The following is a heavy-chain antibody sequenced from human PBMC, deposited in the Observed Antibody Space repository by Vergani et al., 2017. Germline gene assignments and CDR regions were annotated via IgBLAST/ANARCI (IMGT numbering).Heavy chain of an antibody. Sequence: VQLFESGGGLVQSGGSRRLSCVVSGFTFSGYAMNWVRQAPGKGLEWVSFISGNGDSTYYADSVKGRFIVSRENSKNTVYLQMNSLRVDETAVYYCAKDRGRSYWGFDYWSQGSQVTVSS. J-gene: IGHJ4*02. V-gene: IGHV3-23*01. CDR3: AKDRGRSYWGFDY. CDR2: ISGNGDST. CDR1: GFTFSGYA. D-gene: IGHD2-15*01.